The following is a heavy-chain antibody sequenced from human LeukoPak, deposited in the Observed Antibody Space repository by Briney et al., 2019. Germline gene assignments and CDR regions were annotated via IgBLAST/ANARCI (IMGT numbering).Heavy chain of an antibody. CDR2: ISAYNGNT. Sequence: ASAKVSCKASGYTFTSYGISWVRQAPGQGLEGMRWISAYNGNTNYAQTLQGRLIMTTDDSSSKAYIELRSMRTDATTVYYCARGRYYDFWSGKGWFDPWGEGDLVTVSS. CDR1: GYTFTSYG. J-gene: IGHJ5*02. CDR3: ARGRYYDFWSGKGWFDP. V-gene: IGHV1-18*01. D-gene: IGHD3-3*01.